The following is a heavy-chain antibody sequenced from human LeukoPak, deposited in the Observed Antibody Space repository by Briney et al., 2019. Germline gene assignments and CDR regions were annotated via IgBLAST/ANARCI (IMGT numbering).Heavy chain of an antibody. D-gene: IGHD6-13*01. V-gene: IGHV3-23*01. CDR1: GFTFNSYS. J-gene: IGHJ4*02. CDR2: IRGSGGGT. Sequence: GGSLRLSCAASGFTFNSYSMSWVRQAPGKGLEWVSAIRGSGGGTYYADSVKGRFTISRDNSKNTLYLQMNSLRDEDTALYYCAKAGIGVVGYFDYWGQGTLVTVSS. CDR3: AKAGIGVVGYFDY.